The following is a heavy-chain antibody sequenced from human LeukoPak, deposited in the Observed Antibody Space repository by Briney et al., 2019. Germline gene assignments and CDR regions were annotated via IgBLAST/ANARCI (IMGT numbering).Heavy chain of an antibody. J-gene: IGHJ4*02. CDR3: GKDGARRVVVPAAKDY. CDR2: IRYDGSNK. D-gene: IGHD2-2*01. V-gene: IGHV3-30*02. Sequence: PGGSLRLSCAASGFTFSSYGMHWVRQAPGKGLEWVAFIRYDGSNKYYADSVKGRFTISRDNSKNTLYLQMNSLRAEDTAVYYCGKDGARRVVVPAAKDYWGQGTLVTVSS. CDR1: GFTFSSYG.